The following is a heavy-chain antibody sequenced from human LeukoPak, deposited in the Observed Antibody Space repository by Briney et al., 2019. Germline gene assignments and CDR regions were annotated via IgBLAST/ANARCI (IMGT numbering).Heavy chain of an antibody. CDR3: ARDPYYYGSGNDY. J-gene: IGHJ4*02. D-gene: IGHD3-10*01. CDR1: GFTFSSYW. Sequence: PGGSLRLSCAASGFTFSSYWMSWVRQAPGKGLEWVANIKQDGSEKYYVDSVKGRFTISRDNAKNSLYLQMNSLRAEDTAVYYCARDPYYYGSGNDYWGQGTLVTVSS. CDR2: IKQDGSEK. V-gene: IGHV3-7*04.